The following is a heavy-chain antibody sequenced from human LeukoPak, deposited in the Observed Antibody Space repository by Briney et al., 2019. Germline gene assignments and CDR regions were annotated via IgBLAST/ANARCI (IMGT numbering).Heavy chain of an antibody. CDR1: GGFIRSGSYY. J-gene: IGHJ4*02. CDR2: IYTSGST. D-gene: IGHD5-18*01. CDR3: AREGYSYGYFVDY. Sequence: TSETLSLTCTVYGGFIRSGSYYWNWIRQPAGKGLEWIGRIYTSGSTNYNPSLKSRVTISVDTSKNQFSLKLSSETAADTAVYYCAREGYSYGYFVDYWGQGTLFTVSS. V-gene: IGHV4-61*02.